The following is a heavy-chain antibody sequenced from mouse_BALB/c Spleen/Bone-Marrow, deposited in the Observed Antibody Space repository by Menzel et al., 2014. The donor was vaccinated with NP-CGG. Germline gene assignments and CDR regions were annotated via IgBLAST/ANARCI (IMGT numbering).Heavy chain of an antibody. CDR3: ARRGWDGYFDY. Sequence: EVQLVESGGGLVKLGGSLKLSCAASGFTFSSYYMSWVRQTPEKRLELVAAINSNGGSTYYPDTVKGRFTTSRDNAKDTLYLQMSSLKSEDTALYYCARRGWDGYFDYWGQGTTLTVSS. J-gene: IGHJ2*01. V-gene: IGHV5-6-2*01. D-gene: IGHD4-1*01. CDR2: INSNGGST. CDR1: GFTFSSYY.